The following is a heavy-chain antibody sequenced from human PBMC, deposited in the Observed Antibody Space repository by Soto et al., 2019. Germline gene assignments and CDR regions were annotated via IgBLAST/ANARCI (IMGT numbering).Heavy chain of an antibody. CDR3: ARALFAGYMTTVRFYHMDV. D-gene: IGHD4-4*01. CDR1: GGSVSSRTYY. CDR2: MYHTGST. Sequence: KPSETLSLTCIVSGGSVSSRTYYWGWIRQPPGKGLEWIGSMYHTGSTYYNPSLKSRVTITVDTSKNQFSLKLTSVTGADTAMYYCARALFAGYMTTVRFYHMDVWGQGTSVTVSS. V-gene: IGHV4-39*01. J-gene: IGHJ6*02.